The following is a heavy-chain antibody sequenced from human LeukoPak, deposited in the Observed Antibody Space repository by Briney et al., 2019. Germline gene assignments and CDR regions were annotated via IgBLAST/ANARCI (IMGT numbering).Heavy chain of an antibody. V-gene: IGHV3-7*01. CDR2: MNHDVGEK. CDR3: EGVARIAARPLFDY. CDR1: GFTFSTYL. Sequence: GGSLRLSCAASGFTFSTYLMSWVRQAPGEGLEWVANMNHDVGEKYSMDSVKGRFTISRDNTKNTLFLQMSSLRAADTAVYYCEGVARIAARPLFDYWGQGTLVTVSA. J-gene: IGHJ4*02. D-gene: IGHD6-6*01.